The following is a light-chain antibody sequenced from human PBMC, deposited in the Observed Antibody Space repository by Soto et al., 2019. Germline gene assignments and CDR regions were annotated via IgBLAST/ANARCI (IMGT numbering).Light chain of an antibody. Sequence: DIQMTQSPPTLSASVGDRVPITCWSLQSISSWLAWYQQRPGKAPNLLIYDVSSLESGVPSRFSGSGSGTEFPLTISSLQPDYFATYYCQQYTNPWTFGQGPKVEIK. CDR2: DVS. CDR1: QSISSW. V-gene: IGKV1-5*01. CDR3: QQYTNPWT. J-gene: IGKJ1*01.